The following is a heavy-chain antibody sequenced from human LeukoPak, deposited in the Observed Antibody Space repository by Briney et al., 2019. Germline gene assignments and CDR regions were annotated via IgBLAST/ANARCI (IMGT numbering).Heavy chain of an antibody. CDR2: LYTGNRT. Sequence: PGGSLRLSCAASGFTFSSYEMNWVRQAPGKGLEWVSVLYTGNRTYYGDSVKGRFTISRDNSKNTLFLELNSLRAEDTAVYYCVRDFSGDFAIRVVWGQGTTVTVSS. D-gene: IGHD2-21*01. V-gene: IGHV3-66*01. CDR3: VRDFSGDFAIRVV. J-gene: IGHJ6*02. CDR1: GFTFSSYE.